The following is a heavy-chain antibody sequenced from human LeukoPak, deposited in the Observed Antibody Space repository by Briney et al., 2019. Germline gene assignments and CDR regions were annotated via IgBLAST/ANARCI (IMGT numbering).Heavy chain of an antibody. V-gene: IGHV3-21*01. CDR1: GFTFSSYG. D-gene: IGHD5-18*01. J-gene: IGHJ4*02. Sequence: PGGTLRLSCAASGFTFSSYGLNWVRQAPGKGLEWVSSISTSSSYIYYGDSVKGRFTISRDNAKNSLYLQMNSLRAEDTAVYYCAREGGGGYNYAYRDYWGRGTLVTVSS. CDR3: AREGGGGYNYAYRDY. CDR2: ISTSSSYI.